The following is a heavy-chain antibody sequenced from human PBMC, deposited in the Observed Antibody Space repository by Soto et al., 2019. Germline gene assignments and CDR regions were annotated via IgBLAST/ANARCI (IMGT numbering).Heavy chain of an antibody. D-gene: IGHD5-18*01. CDR1: GYTLTELS. J-gene: IGHJ4*02. CDR2: FDPEDGET. Sequence: VASVKVSCKVSGYTLTELSMHWVRQAPGKGLEWMGGFDPEDGETIYAQKFQGRVTMTEDTSTDTAYMGLSSLRSEDTAVYYCATDYSYEDGGAIDYWGQGTLVTVSS. CDR3: ATDYSYEDGGAIDY. V-gene: IGHV1-24*01.